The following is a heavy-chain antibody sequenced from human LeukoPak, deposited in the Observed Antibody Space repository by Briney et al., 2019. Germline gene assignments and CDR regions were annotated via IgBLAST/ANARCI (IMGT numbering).Heavy chain of an antibody. CDR1: GFTVSSNY. CDR2: IYSGGST. CDR3: ARVLLDYGDSPFDY. J-gene: IGHJ4*02. V-gene: IGHV3-53*01. D-gene: IGHD4-17*01. Sequence: GSLRLSCAASGFTVSSNYMSWVRQAPGKGLEWVSVIYSGGSTYYADSVKGRFTISRDNSKNTLYLQMNSLRAEDTAVYYCARVLLDYGDSPFDYWGQGTLVTVSS.